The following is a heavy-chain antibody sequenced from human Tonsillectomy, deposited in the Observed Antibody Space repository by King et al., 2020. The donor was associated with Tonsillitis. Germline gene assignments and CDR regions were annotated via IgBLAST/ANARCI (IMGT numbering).Heavy chain of an antibody. CDR1: GFTFSTYG. J-gene: IGHJ4*02. Sequence: VQLVESGGGVVQPGRSLRLSCAASGFTFSTYGMHWVRQAPGKGLEWVAVIWYDGSNEYSSASVKGRFTISRDNSKNKLYVQMNSLRVEDTAVYFCASDGGYDTSGFLRHWGQGTLVTVSS. V-gene: IGHV3-33*01. CDR2: IWYDGSNE. D-gene: IGHD3-22*01. CDR3: ASDGGYDTSGFLRH.